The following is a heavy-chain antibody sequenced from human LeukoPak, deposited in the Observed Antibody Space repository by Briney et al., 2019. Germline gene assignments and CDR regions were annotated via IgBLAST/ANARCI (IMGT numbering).Heavy chain of an antibody. CDR1: GFSFGVHA. CDR3: ARTSDSSVYFGLFDY. CDR2: IGGPAET. D-gene: IGHD3-22*01. V-gene: IGHV3-23*01. Sequence: PGGSLRLSCAASGFSFGVHAMTWVRQAPGKGPEWVATIGGPAETFYADSVKGRFTISRDNSKNTLYLQMNSLRAEDTALYCCARTSDSSVYFGLFDYWGQGTLVTVSS. J-gene: IGHJ4*02.